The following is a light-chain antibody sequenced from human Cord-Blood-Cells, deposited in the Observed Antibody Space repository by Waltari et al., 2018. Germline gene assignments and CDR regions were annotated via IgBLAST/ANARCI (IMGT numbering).Light chain of an antibody. J-gene: IGLJ2*01. Sequence: SYVLTQPPSVSVAPGKPARLTCGGTNIGSKSVHWSQQKPGQAPVLVVYDDSDRPSGIPERFSGSNSGNTATLTISRVEAGDEADYYCQVWDSSSDHYVVFGGGTKLTVL. V-gene: IGLV3-21*03. CDR1: NIGSKS. CDR3: QVWDSSSDHYVV. CDR2: DDS.